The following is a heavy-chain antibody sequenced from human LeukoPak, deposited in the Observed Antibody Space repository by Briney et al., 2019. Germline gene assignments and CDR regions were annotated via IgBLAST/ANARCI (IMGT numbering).Heavy chain of an antibody. Sequence: SETLSLTCTVSGYSISSGYYWGWIRQPPGKGLGWIGSIYHSGSTYYNPSLKSRVTISVDTSKSQFSLKLSSVTAADTAVYYCARDGGQQLSYAFDIWGQGTMVTVSS. CDR3: ARDGGQQLSYAFDI. V-gene: IGHV4-38-2*02. CDR1: GYSISSGYY. CDR2: IYHSGST. J-gene: IGHJ3*02. D-gene: IGHD6-13*01.